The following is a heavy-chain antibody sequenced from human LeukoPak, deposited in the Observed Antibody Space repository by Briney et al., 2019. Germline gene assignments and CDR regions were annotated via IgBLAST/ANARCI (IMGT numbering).Heavy chain of an antibody. J-gene: IGHJ4*02. CDR2: INTNTGNP. V-gene: IGHV7-4-1*02. Sequence: GASVKVSCKASGYTFTGYAMNWMRQAPGQGLEWMGWINTNTGNPMYAQGFTGRFVFSLDTSVSTAYLQISGLKAEDTAMYYCARGGSSSWSDTDFDYWGQGTLVTVSS. CDR3: ARGGSSSWSDTDFDY. CDR1: GYTFTGYA. D-gene: IGHD6-13*01.